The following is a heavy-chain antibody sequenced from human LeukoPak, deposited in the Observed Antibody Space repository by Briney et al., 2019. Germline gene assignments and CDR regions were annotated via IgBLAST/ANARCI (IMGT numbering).Heavy chain of an antibody. V-gene: IGHV1-2*02. D-gene: IGHD2/OR15-2a*01. Sequence: AVQVSCKASRCTFIGYYMHWVRPPPGRGREGMGWINTNSGDTNYAQKFQGRVPMSRDTSISTAYMELSRLRFDDTAVFYCARGATYYKSHRRQYYYYVDVWGKGTTVTVSS. CDR2: INTNSGDT. J-gene: IGHJ6*03. CDR1: RCTFIGYY. CDR3: ARGATYYKSHRRQYYYYVDV.